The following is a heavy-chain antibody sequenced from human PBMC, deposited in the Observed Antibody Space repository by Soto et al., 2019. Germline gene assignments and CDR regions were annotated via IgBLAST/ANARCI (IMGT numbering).Heavy chain of an antibody. CDR2: INAGNGNT. V-gene: IGHV1-3*01. D-gene: IGHD3-10*01. CDR3: ARVKTSYYYGSGSSYYFDY. CDR1: GYTFTSYA. J-gene: IGHJ4*02. Sequence: ASVKVSCKASGYTFTSYAMHWVRQAPGQRLEWMGWINAGNGNTKYSQRFQGRVTITRDTSASTAYMELSSLRSEDTAVYYCARVKTSYYYGSGSSYYFDYWGQGTLVTAPQ.